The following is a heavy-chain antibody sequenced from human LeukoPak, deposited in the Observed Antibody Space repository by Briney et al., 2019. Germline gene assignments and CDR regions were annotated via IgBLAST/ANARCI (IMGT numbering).Heavy chain of an antibody. CDR1: GGSISSYY. CDR2: SYYSGST. CDR3: ARLQAGVVVTATDAFDI. V-gene: IGHV4-59*08. J-gene: IGHJ3*02. D-gene: IGHD2-21*02. Sequence: SETLSLTCTVSGGSISSYYWSWIRQPPGKGLEGMGYSYYSGSTNYNPSLKSRVTISVDTSKNQFSLKLSSVTAADTAVYYCARLQAGVVVTATDAFDIWGQGTMVTVSS.